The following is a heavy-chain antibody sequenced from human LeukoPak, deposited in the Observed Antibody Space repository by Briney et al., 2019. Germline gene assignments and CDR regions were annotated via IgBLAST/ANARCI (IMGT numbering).Heavy chain of an antibody. V-gene: IGHV4-39*01. CDR1: GGSISSSSYY. J-gene: IGHJ4*02. CDR3: ARLGDSSGCYSAY. Sequence: SETLSLTCTVSGGSISSSSYYWGWIRQPPGKGLEWIGSIYYSGSTYYNPSLKSRVTISVDTSKNQFSLKLSSVTAADTAVYYCARLGDSSGCYSAYWGQGTLVTVSS. D-gene: IGHD3-22*01. CDR2: IYYSGST.